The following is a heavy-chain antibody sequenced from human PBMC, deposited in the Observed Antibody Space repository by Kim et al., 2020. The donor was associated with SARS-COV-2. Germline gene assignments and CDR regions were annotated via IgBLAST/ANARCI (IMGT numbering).Heavy chain of an antibody. CDR3: ARDGKVDTATAY. J-gene: IGHJ4*02. D-gene: IGHD5-18*01. Sequence: SYAQKFQGRVTMTRDTSTSTVYMELSSLRSEDTAVYYCARDGKVDTATAYWGQGTLVTVSS. V-gene: IGHV1-46*01.